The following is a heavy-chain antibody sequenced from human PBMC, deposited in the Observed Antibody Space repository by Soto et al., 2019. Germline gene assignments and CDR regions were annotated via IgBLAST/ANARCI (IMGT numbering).Heavy chain of an antibody. CDR2: IDPSDSYT. CDR1: GYSFTSYW. V-gene: IGHV5-10-1*01. D-gene: IGHD5-18*01. J-gene: IGHJ6*02. CDR3: ARNPEDTAMGRDYYYHYGMYV. Sequence: PGESLKISCKGSGYSFTSYWISWVRQMPGKGLEWMGRIDPSDSYTNYSPSFQGLVTISADKSISTAYLQWSSLKASDTAMYYCARNPEDTAMGRDYYYHYGMYVWGQGTTVTVSS.